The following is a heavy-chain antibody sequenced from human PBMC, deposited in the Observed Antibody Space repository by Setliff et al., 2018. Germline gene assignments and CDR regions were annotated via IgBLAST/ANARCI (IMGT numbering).Heavy chain of an antibody. V-gene: IGHV4-34*01. J-gene: IGHJ4*02. Sequence: SETLSLTCGVFGGGGSFSAYYWSWIRQSPGKGLEWIGEISPIGSTIYNPSLRSRVTMPIDPPKKRFSLNLTSVTAADAAVYYCATSGFCGAGSCYSFDDWGQGALVTVSS. CDR1: GGGGSFSAYY. CDR2: ISPIGST. D-gene: IGHD2-15*01. CDR3: ATSGFCGAGSCYSFDD.